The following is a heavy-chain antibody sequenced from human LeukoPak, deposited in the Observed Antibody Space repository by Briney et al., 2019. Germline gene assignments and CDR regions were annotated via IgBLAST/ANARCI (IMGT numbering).Heavy chain of an antibody. J-gene: IGHJ4*02. CDR1: GYTFTGYY. CDR2: INPNSGGT. CDR3: ARERGRGYSYGTSMGY. V-gene: IGHV1-2*02. D-gene: IGHD5-18*01. Sequence: GASVKVSCKASGYTFTGYYMHWVRQAPGQGLEWMGWINPNSGGTNYAQKFQSRVTMTRDTSISTDYMEMSRLRSDDTAVYYCARERGRGYSYGTSMGYWGQGTLVTVSS.